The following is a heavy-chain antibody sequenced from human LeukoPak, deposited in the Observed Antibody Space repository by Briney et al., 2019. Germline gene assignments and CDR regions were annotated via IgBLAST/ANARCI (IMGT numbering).Heavy chain of an antibody. V-gene: IGHV3-30-3*01. CDR1: GFTFRNYV. J-gene: IGHJ4*02. CDR2: TSSDLNVK. Sequence: GGSLRLSCAASGFTFRNYVIHWVRQASGKGLEWVAVTSSDLNVKLYADSVKGRFTISRDNSRSTLYLQMNSLRPEDTAIYYCAREGYYGSGSPPSLYFDYWGQGTLVTVSS. CDR3: AREGYYGSGSPPSLYFDY. D-gene: IGHD3-10*01.